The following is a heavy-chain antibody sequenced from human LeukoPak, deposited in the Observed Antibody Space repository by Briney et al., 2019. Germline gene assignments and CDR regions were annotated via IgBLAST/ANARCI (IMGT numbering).Heavy chain of an antibody. CDR1: GGSISSSSYY. J-gene: IGHJ4*02. Sequence: SETLSLTCTVSGGSISSSSYYWGWIRQPPGKGLEWIGSIYYSGSTYYNPSLKSRVTISVDTSKNQFSLKLSSVTAADTAVYYCARQKGIAAAGHGYWGQGTLVTVSS. CDR3: ARQKGIAAAGHGY. CDR2: IYYSGST. D-gene: IGHD6-13*01. V-gene: IGHV4-39*01.